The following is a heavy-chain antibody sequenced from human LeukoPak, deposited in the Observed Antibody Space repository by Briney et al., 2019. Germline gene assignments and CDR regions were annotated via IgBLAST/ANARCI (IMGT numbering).Heavy chain of an antibody. CDR2: ISGIGDNT. J-gene: IGHJ4*02. V-gene: IGHV3-23*01. D-gene: IGHD3-22*01. CDR1: GFTFSSYA. Sequence: GGSLRLSCAASGFTFSSYAMSWVGQGPGKGLEWVSTISGIGDNTYYADSVRGRFTISRDISKSTLSLQMNSLRAEDSALYYCAKTPVSNYFDSSAYYYYFDFWGQGTLVTVSS. CDR3: AKTPVSNYFDSSAYYYYFDF.